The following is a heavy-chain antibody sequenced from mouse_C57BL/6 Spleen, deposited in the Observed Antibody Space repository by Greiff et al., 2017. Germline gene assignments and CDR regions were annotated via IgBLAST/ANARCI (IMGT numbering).Heavy chain of an antibody. CDR3: ASSYGGSYFDY. Sequence: VQLQQSGPELVKPGASVKISCKASGYSFTGYFMNWVMQSHGKSLEWIGRINPYNGDTFYNQKFKGKATLTVDKSSSTAHMELRSLTSEDSAVKYCASSYGGSYFDYWGQGTTLTVSS. CDR1: GYSFTGYF. CDR2: INPYNGDT. D-gene: IGHD1-1*01. J-gene: IGHJ2*01. V-gene: IGHV1-20*01.